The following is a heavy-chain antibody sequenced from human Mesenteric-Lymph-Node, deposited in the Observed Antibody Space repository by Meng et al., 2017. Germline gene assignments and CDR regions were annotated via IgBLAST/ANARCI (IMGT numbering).Heavy chain of an antibody. CDR1: GFTFDDYA. Sequence: GESLKISCETSGFTFDDYAMHWVRQAPGKGLEWVSLISWDGGSTYYADSVKGRFTISRDNAKNSLYLQMNSLRAEDMALYYCAKDLASGSSWDGGFDYWGLGTLVTVSS. V-gene: IGHV3-43D*03. CDR2: ISWDGGST. CDR3: AKDLASGSSWDGGFDY. J-gene: IGHJ4*01. D-gene: IGHD6-13*01.